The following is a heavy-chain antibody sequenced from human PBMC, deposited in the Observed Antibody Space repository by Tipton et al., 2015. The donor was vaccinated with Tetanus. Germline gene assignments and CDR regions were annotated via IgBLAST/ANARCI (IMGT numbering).Heavy chain of an antibody. J-gene: IGHJ6*02. CDR1: GYTFTGYY. D-gene: IGHD3-22*01. CDR2: IDPNSGGT. Sequence: QLVQSRAEVKKPGASVKVSCKASGYTFTGYYMYWVRQAPGQGLEWMGWIDPNSGGTVYAQKFQGRVTMTRDTSISTAYMELRSLRSDDTAVYYGARDRGDYIYYGMDVWGPGTTVTVS. V-gene: IGHV1-2*02. CDR3: ARDRGDYIYYGMDV.